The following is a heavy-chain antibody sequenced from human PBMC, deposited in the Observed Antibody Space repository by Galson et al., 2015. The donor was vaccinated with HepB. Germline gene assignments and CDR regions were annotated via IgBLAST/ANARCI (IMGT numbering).Heavy chain of an antibody. V-gene: IGHV1-69*13. CDR2: IIPIFGTA. CDR3: ARGGGDGYNYGGYFDY. CDR1: GGTFSSYA. J-gene: IGHJ4*02. D-gene: IGHD5-24*01. Sequence: SVKVSCKASGGTFSSYAISWVRQAPGQGLEWMGGIIPIFGTANYAQKFQGRVTITADESTSTAYMELSSLRSEDTAVYYCARGGGDGYNYGGYFDYWGQGTLVTVSS.